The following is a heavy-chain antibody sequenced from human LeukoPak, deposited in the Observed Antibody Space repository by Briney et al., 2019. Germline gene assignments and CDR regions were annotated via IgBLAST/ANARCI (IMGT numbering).Heavy chain of an antibody. CDR2: IYPDSGGT. CDR1: GYTFTGYY. V-gene: IGHV1-2*02. J-gene: IGHJ4*02. CDR3: ARGRSYYYLDS. D-gene: IGHD3-10*01. Sequence: GASVKVSCKASGYTFTGYYMHWVRQAPGHGLEWMGWIYPDSGGTNYAQKFQGRVTMTRDTSISTAYMGLSRLTSDDTAVYYCARGRSYYYLDSWGQGTLVTVSS.